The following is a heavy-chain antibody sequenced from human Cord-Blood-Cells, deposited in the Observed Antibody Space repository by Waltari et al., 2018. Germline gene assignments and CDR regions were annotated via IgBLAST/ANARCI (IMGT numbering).Heavy chain of an antibody. Sequence: QVQLVQSGAVVKKPGSSLKVSCKASGATFSSYAISWVRPAPGQGLEWMGGIIPIFGTANYAQKFQGRVTITADESTSTAYMELSSLRSEDTAVYYCARYGGIAAAAFWFDPWGQGTLVTVSS. CDR3: ARYGGIAAAAFWFDP. V-gene: IGHV1-69*01. CDR2: IIPIFGTA. J-gene: IGHJ5*02. D-gene: IGHD6-13*01. CDR1: GATFSSYA.